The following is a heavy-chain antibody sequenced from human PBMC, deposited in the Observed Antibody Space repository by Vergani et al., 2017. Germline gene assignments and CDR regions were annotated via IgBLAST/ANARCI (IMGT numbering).Heavy chain of an antibody. CDR1: GFTFSSYA. V-gene: IGHV3-23*01. Sequence: EVQLLESGGGLVQPGGSLRLSCAASGFTFSSYAMSWVRQAPGKGLEWVSAISGSGGSTYYADSVKGRFTISGDNSKNTLYLQMNSLRAEDTAVYYCARDLWYSSSWPFDYWGQGTLVTVSS. CDR2: ISGSGGST. D-gene: IGHD6-13*01. CDR3: ARDLWYSSSWPFDY. J-gene: IGHJ4*02.